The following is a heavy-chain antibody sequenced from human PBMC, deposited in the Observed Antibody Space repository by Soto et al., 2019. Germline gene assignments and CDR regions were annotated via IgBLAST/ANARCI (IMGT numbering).Heavy chain of an antibody. V-gene: IGHV4-59*01. CDR2: IYYIGST. CDR1: GGSISSYY. J-gene: IGHJ5*02. D-gene: IGHD2-2*01. CDR3: ARGLRRQLLNWFDP. Sequence: SETLSLTCTVSGGSISSYYWSWIRQPPGKGLEWIGYIYYIGSTNYNPSLKSRVTISVDTSKNQFSLKLSSVTAADTAVYYCARGLRRQLLNWFDPWGQGTLVTGS.